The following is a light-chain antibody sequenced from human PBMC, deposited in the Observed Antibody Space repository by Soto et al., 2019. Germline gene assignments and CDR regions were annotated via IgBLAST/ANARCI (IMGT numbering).Light chain of an antibody. Sequence: DIQMTQSPSSLSASVGDRVTITCRASQNIRSYVNWYQQKAGKAPNLLIYAAASLQSGVPSRFRGFGAGTDFPLPLTRLQAGDFATYYCQETYSPPWTFGQGTKVEVK. J-gene: IGKJ1*01. CDR2: AAA. CDR3: QETYSPPWT. CDR1: QNIRSY. V-gene: IGKV1-39*01.